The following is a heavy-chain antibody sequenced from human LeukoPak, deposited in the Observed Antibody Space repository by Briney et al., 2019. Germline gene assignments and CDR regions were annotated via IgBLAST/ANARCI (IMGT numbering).Heavy chain of an antibody. CDR3: ARKDYESSGYHDY. Sequence: GESLKISCKGSGYSFTVYWIGWVRQMPGKGLEWMGLIYPCDSDIRYSPSFKGQVTISADKYISTAYLQWSSLKASDTAMYYWARKDYESSGYHDYWGQGTLVTVSS. J-gene: IGHJ4*02. CDR2: IYPCDSDI. V-gene: IGHV5-51*01. D-gene: IGHD3-22*01. CDR1: GYSFTVYW.